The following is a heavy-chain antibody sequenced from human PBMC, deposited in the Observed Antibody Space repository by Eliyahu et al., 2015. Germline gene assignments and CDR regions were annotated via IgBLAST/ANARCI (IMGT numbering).Heavy chain of an antibody. CDR1: GGSIIIYY. D-gene: IGHD4-17*01. CDR3: ARAYGDYGTDAFDI. V-gene: IGHV4-59*01. J-gene: IGHJ3*02. CDR2: IYHSGST. Sequence: QVQLQESGPGLVKPSETXSLTCXVXGGSIIIYYWSWIRQPPGKGLEWIGYIYHSGSTNYNPSLRSRVTISVDTSKNQFSLKLRSVTAADTAVYYCARAYGDYGTDAFDIWGQGTMVTVSS.